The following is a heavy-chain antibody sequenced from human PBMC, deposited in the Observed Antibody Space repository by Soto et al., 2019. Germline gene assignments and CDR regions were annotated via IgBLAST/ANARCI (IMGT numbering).Heavy chain of an antibody. J-gene: IGHJ6*02. D-gene: IGHD5-12*01. CDR1: GGTFSSYT. CDR3: ARDSAMATNSV. V-gene: IGHV1-69*08. Sequence: QVQLVQSGAEVKKPGSSVKVSCKASGGTFSSYTISWVRQAPGQGLEWMGRIIPDLGIAKYAQKFQGRVTLTADKSTSPAYMELSSLRSEDTAVYYCARDSAMATNSVLGQGTTVTVSS. CDR2: IIPDLGIA.